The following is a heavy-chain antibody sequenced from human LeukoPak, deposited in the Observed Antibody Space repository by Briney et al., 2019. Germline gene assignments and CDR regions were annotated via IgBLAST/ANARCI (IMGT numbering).Heavy chain of an antibody. D-gene: IGHD1-26*01. V-gene: IGHV1-2*02. CDR2: INPNSGDT. CDR3: ARDAIGVVGTISWFDP. Sequence: GASVKVSCKASGYTFTDYYIYWVRQAPGQGLEWMGWINPNSGDTNYALRFQDRVTMTSDTSISTAYMGLSRLRSDDTAVYYCARDAIGVVGTISWFDPWGQGTLVTVSS. CDR1: GYTFTDYY. J-gene: IGHJ5*02.